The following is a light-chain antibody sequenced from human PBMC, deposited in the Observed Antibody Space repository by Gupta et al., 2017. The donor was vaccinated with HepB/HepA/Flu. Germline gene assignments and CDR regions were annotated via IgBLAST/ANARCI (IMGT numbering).Light chain of an antibody. V-gene: IGKV2-28*01. J-gene: IGKJ4*01. CDR2: LGS. CDR3: VQGLQTPLT. CDR1: QSLLHSNGYNY. Sequence: LPSRSLRVTPGEPASISCRSRQSLLHSNGYNYLNWYLQKPGQSPQLLIYLGSNRASGVPDRFSGSGSGTDFTLKISRVEAEDVGVYYCVQGLQTPLTFGGGTKVEIK.